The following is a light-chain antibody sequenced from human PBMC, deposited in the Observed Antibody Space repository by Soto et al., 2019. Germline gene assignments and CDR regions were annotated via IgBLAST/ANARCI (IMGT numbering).Light chain of an antibody. V-gene: IGLV1-47*02. Sequence: QSVLTQPPSASGTAGQVVTISCSGGDSNIGSNSVYWYQHLPRMAPKLLIYYNNQRPSGVPDRFSGSRSGTSASLAIVGLGSEDEAFYYCAPWNPPLCSFFLGNGTKVT. J-gene: IGLJ1*01. CDR2: YNN. CDR1: DSNIGSNS. CDR3: APWNPPLCSFF.